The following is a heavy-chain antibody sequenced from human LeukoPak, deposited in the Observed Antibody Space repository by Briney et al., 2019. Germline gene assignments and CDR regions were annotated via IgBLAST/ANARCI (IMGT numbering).Heavy chain of an antibody. CDR1: GYTFTSYG. CDR3: ARDTLYCSGGSCFNY. Sequence: VASVKVSCKASGYTFTSYGISWVRQAPGQGLEWMGWISAYNGNTNYAQKLQGRVTMTTDTSTSTAYMELRSLRSDDTAVYYCARDTLYCSGGSCFNYWGQGTLVTVSS. J-gene: IGHJ4*02. CDR2: ISAYNGNT. V-gene: IGHV1-18*01. D-gene: IGHD2-15*01.